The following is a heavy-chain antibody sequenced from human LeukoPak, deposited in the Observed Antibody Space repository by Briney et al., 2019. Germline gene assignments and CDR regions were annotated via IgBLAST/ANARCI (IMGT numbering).Heavy chain of an antibody. CDR3: ARDCSGGSCHFDY. V-gene: IGHV1-18*04. J-gene: IGHJ4*02. Sequence: ASVKVSCKTSGHTFTRYGISWVRQAPGQGVEWMGGISGYNGNTNYAPKFQGRVNITTDTSTTTAYMEFRSLRSDDTAVYYCARDCSGGSCHFDYWGQGTLVTVPS. CDR1: GHTFTRYG. D-gene: IGHD2-15*01. CDR2: ISGYNGNT.